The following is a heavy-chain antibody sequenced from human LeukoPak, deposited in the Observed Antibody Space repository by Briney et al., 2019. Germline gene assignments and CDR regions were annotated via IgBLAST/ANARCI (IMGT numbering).Heavy chain of an antibody. CDR3: ARLRGIVVVPAEDDAFDI. D-gene: IGHD2-2*01. J-gene: IGHJ3*02. Sequence: SETLSLTCTVSGGSISSYYWSWIRQPAGKGLEWIGRIYTSGSTNYNPSLKSRVTISVDTSKNQFSLKLGSVTAADTAVYYCARLRGIVVVPAEDDAFDIWGQGTMVTVSS. CDR2: IYTSGST. V-gene: IGHV4-4*07. CDR1: GGSISSYY.